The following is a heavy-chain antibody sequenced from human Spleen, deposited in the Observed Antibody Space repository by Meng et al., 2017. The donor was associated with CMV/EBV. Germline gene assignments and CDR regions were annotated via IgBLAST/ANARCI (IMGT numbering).Heavy chain of an antibody. Sequence: SQTLSLTCAVYGGSFSGYYWSWIRQPPGKGLEWIGEINHSGSTNYNPSLKTRVTISVDTSKNQFSLKLSSVTAADTAVYYCARFSGNYFYGMDVWGQGTTVTVSS. D-gene: IGHD1-26*01. CDR1: GGSFSGYY. CDR3: ARFSGNYFYGMDV. J-gene: IGHJ6*02. V-gene: IGHV4-34*01. CDR2: INHSGST.